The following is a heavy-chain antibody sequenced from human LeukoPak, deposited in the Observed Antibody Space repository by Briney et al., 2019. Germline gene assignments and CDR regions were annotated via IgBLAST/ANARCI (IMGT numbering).Heavy chain of an antibody. CDR1: GGSFSGYY. V-gene: IGHV4-34*01. CDR3: IIAVAGKDY. Sequence: SETLSLTCAVYGGSFSGYYWSWIRQPPGRGLEWIGEINHSGSTNYNPSLKSRVTISVDTSKNQFSLKLSSVTAADTAVYYCIIAVAGKDYWGQGTLVTVSS. D-gene: IGHD6-19*01. CDR2: INHSGST. J-gene: IGHJ4*02.